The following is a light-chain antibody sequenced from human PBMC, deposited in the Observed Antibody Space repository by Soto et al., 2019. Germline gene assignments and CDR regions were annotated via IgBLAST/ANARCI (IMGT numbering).Light chain of an antibody. V-gene: IGKV1-8*01. CDR1: QGISSF. CDR2: AAA. Sequence: AIRMTQSPSSISASTGDRVTITCRASQGISSFLAWYQQKPGKAPKLLIYAAATLQRGAPSRFSACGSGTDFTLTISRLKSEDFATYFCQQYLSYPYTFGQGTKLEI. CDR3: QQYLSYPYT. J-gene: IGKJ2*01.